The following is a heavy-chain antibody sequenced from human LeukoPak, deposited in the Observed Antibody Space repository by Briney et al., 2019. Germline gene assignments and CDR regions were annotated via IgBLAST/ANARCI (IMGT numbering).Heavy chain of an antibody. CDR2: ISFDGGSE. D-gene: IGHD2-15*01. Sequence: SLRLSCAASGFTFSAYTMHWVRQAPGKGLEWVAVISFDGGSEYYADSVRGRFTISRDSSRNTLYLQMNSLRAEDTALYYCAAEYCGGGFCYTRHSGHDYWGQGTLVTVSS. J-gene: IGHJ4*02. CDR3: AAEYCGGGFCYTRHSGHDY. V-gene: IGHV3-30-3*01. CDR1: GFTFSAYT.